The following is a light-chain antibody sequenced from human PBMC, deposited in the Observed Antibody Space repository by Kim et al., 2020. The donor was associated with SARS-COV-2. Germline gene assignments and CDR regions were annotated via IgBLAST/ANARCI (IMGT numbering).Light chain of an antibody. V-gene: IGKV3-11*01. CDR1: QSVRSR. CDR2: DAA. CDR3: QQRSDWPPT. Sequence: LSAGQRVTLSCRVSQSVRSRLAWYQRKSGQAPRLRIYDAANRATGIPARFSGSGSGTDFTLTISSLGPRDIAVYYSQQRSDWPPTFGGGTKVDIK. J-gene: IGKJ4*01.